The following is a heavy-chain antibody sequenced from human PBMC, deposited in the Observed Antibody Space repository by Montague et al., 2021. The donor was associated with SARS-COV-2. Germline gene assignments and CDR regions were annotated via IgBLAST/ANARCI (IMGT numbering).Heavy chain of an antibody. V-gene: IGHV3-30-3*01. CDR2: IPYDGSNK. CDR1: GFTFSSYA. Sequence: SLRLSCAASGFTFSSYAMHWVRQAPGKGLEWVAVIPYDGSNKYYADSVKGRFTISRDDSKNTLYLQMNSLRAEDTAVYYCARVPPGLLWFGEIDYWGQGTLVTVSS. D-gene: IGHD3-10*01. J-gene: IGHJ4*02. CDR3: ARVPPGLLWFGEIDY.